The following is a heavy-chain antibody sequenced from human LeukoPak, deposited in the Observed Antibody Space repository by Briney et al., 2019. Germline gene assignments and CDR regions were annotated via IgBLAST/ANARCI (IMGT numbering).Heavy chain of an antibody. Sequence: SETLSLTCTVSGGSISSYYWSWIRQPAGKGLEWIGRIYTSGSTNYNPSLKSRVTMSVDTSKNQFSLKLSSVTAADTAVYYCARGYYDILTGYSHFDYWAREPWSPSPQ. V-gene: IGHV4-4*07. J-gene: IGHJ4*02. CDR1: GGSISSYY. CDR2: IYTSGST. D-gene: IGHD3-9*01. CDR3: ARGYYDILTGYSHFDY.